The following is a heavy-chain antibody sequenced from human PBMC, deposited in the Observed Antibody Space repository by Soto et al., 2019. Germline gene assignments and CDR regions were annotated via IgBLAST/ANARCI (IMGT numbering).Heavy chain of an antibody. Sequence: QVQLVESGGGVVQPGKSLRLSCAASGFTFSTCGIHWVRQAPGKGLEWVALISYDGGSKYYGDSVKGRFIISRDNSHNTVSLQMNSLRADDTAVYFCAKEQLAMTVVVADYFDSWGQGTLVTVSS. CDR2: ISYDGGSK. V-gene: IGHV3-30*18. CDR1: GFTFSTCG. D-gene: IGHD3-22*01. CDR3: AKEQLAMTVVVADYFDS. J-gene: IGHJ4*02.